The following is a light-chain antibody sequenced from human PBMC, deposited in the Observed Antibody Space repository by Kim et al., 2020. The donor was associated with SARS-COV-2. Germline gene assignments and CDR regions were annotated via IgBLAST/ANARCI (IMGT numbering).Light chain of an antibody. CDR3: QTWGTGHWV. J-gene: IGLJ3*02. CDR1: SGHSSYA. CDR2: LNSDGSH. Sequence: QLVLTQSPSASASLGASVKLTCTLSSGHSSYAIAWHQQQPEKGPRYLMKLNSDGSHSKGDGIPDRFSGSSSGAERYLTISSLQSEDEADYYCQTWGTGHWVFGGGTQLT. V-gene: IGLV4-69*01.